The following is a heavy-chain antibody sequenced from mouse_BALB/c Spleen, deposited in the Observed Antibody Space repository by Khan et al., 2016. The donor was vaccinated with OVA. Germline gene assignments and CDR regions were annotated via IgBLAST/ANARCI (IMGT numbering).Heavy chain of an antibody. J-gene: IGHJ3*01. CDR1: GFTFSTYA. CDR3: ARSPYGNVAY. D-gene: IGHD2-1*01. Sequence: EVELVESGGGLVKPGGSLTLSCAASGFTFSTYAMSWVRQPPEKRLEWVATISSDGDYTYYPDNVTGRFTISSDNAKNTLYLQMSSLRSEETAMYYCARSPYGNVAYWGQGTLVTVSA. V-gene: IGHV5-9-3*01. CDR2: ISSDGDYT.